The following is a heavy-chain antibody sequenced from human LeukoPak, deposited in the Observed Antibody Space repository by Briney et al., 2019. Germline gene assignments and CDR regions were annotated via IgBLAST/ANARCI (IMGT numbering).Heavy chain of an antibody. J-gene: IGHJ6*02. CDR2: IIPIFGTA. D-gene: IGHD1-14*01. CDR1: GGTFSSYA. V-gene: IGHV1-69*13. Sequence: ASVKVSCKASGGTFSSYAISWVRQAPGQGLEWMGGIIPIFGTANYAQKFQGRVTITADESTGTAYMELSSLRSEDTAVYYCARGKPVADNYYYGMDVWGQGTTVTVSS. CDR3: ARGKPVADNYYYGMDV.